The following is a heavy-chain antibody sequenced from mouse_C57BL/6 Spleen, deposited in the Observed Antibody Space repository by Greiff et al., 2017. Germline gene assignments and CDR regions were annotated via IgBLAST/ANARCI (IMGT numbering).Heavy chain of an antibody. V-gene: IGHV1-61*01. CDR1: GYTFTSYW. D-gene: IGHD2-10*02. J-gene: IGHJ2*01. CDR2: IYPSDSET. Sequence: QVQLQQPGAELVRPGSSVKLSCKASGYTFTSYWMDWVKQRPGQGLEWIGNIYPSDSETHYNQKFKDKATLTVDKSSSTAYMQISSLTSEDSAVYYCARGTGYGYYDAYWGQGTTLTVSS. CDR3: ARGTGYGYYDAY.